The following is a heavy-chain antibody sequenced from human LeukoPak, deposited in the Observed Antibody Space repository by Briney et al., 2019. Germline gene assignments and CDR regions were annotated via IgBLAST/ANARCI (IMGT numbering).Heavy chain of an antibody. J-gene: IGHJ4*02. CDR1: GFTFSTYS. V-gene: IGHV3-23*01. Sequence: GGSLRLSCAASGFTFSTYSMSWVRQPQGKGLEWVSAIRGGGENTYYADSVKGRFTISRDNSKDTLSLQMNSLRAEDTAVYYCAKISWDGRGTFYWGQGTLVTVSS. CDR2: IRGGGENT. CDR3: AKISWDGRGTFY. D-gene: IGHD2-15*01.